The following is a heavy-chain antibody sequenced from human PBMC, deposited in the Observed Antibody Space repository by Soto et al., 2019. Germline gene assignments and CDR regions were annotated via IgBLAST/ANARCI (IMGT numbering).Heavy chain of an antibody. D-gene: IGHD1-1*01. CDR3: ACHARGRDVYNS. V-gene: IGHV1-18*01. CDR1: CYTFTSYC. CDR2: ISAYNGNT. Sequence: ASVNVSFKASCYTFTSYCISCVRQAPLQWLELMGWISAYNGNTNYAQKLKGRVTMTTDTSTSTAYMELRSTRSDDTAVYYCACHARGRDVYNSWGQRPMVTVSS. J-gene: IGHJ4*02.